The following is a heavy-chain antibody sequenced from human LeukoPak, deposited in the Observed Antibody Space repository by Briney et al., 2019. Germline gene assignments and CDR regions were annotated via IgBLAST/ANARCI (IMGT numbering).Heavy chain of an antibody. J-gene: IGHJ6*02. Sequence: GGSLRLSCTAFGFNFGGYGMTWVRQAPGKGLEWVACIRSKTCGGITEYDASVKGRFRILRDASKSIAYLPLNSLTTADTAVYYSAREGCSSPSCSTIDYYYYGMAVWGQGTTVTVSS. CDR3: AREGCSSPSCSTIDYYYYGMAV. V-gene: IGHV3-49*04. CDR2: IRSKTCGGIT. D-gene: IGHD2-2*02. CDR1: GFNFGGYG.